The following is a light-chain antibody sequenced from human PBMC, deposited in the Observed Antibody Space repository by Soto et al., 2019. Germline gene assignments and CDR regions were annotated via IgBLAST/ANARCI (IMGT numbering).Light chain of an antibody. CDR2: GAS. V-gene: IGKV3-20*01. CDR3: QQYGSSPPYT. CDR1: QSVSNN. Sequence: ILMTQSPATLSVSPGERATLSCRASQSVSNNLAWYQQKPGQAPRLLIYGASSRATGIPDRFSGSGSGTDFTLTISRLEPEDFAVYYCQQYGSSPPYTFGQGTKLEIK. J-gene: IGKJ2*01.